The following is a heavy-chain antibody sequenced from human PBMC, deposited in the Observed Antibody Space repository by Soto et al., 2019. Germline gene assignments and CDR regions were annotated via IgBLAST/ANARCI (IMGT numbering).Heavy chain of an antibody. J-gene: IGHJ3*02. Sequence: GGFLRLSCAASGFTFSSYAMSWVRQAPGKGLEWVSAISGSGGSTYYADSVKGRFTISRDNSKNTLYLQMNSLRAEDTAVYYCAKAYDFWSGYIGGDAFDIWGQGTMVTVSS. V-gene: IGHV3-23*01. D-gene: IGHD3-3*01. CDR3: AKAYDFWSGYIGGDAFDI. CDR2: ISGSGGST. CDR1: GFTFSSYA.